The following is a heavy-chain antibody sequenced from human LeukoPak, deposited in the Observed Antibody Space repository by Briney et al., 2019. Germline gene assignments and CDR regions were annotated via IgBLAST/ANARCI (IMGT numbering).Heavy chain of an antibody. CDR2: IYYGGST. CDR1: GGSISSYY. J-gene: IGHJ4*02. D-gene: IGHD3-10*01. CDR3: ARANSGSLYV. V-gene: IGHV4-59*01. Sequence: SETLSLTCTVSGGSISSYYWSWIRQPPGKGLEWIGYIYYGGSTNYNPSLKSRVTISVDTSKNQFSLNLSSVTAADTAVYYCARANSGSLYVWGQGSLVTVSS.